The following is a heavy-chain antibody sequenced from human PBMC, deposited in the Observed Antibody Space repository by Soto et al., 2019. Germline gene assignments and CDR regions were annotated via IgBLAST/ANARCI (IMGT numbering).Heavy chain of an antibody. CDR1: GFTFRNYY. J-gene: IGHJ1*01. CDR2: ITSSGGST. Sequence: GGSLRLSCAASGFTFRNYYMTWMRKTPGKGLEWISTITSSGGSTYYAASVKGRVTISRDNANNSLYLQMTGLRAEDTALYYCARDKYTNYVNYFELWGQGTLVTVSS. CDR3: ARDKYTNYVNYFEL. D-gene: IGHD3-16*01. V-gene: IGHV3-11*01.